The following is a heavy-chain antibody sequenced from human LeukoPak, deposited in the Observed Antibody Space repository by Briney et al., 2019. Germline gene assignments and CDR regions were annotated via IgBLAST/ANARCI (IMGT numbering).Heavy chain of an antibody. Sequence: PSETLSLTCTVSGGSISSYYWSWIRQPPGKGLEWIGSIYYSGSTYYDPSLKSRVTTSVDTPKNQFSLKLSSVTAADTAVYYCARATMVRGRPLKYWGQGTLVTVSS. CDR1: GGSISSYY. V-gene: IGHV4-59*12. D-gene: IGHD3-10*01. J-gene: IGHJ4*02. CDR3: ARATMVRGRPLKY. CDR2: IYYSGST.